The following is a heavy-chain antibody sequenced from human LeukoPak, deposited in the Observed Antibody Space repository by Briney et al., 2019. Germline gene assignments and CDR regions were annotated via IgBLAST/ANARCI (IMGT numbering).Heavy chain of an antibody. Sequence: PSETLSLTCAVYGGSFSGYYWSWIRQPPGKGLEWIGEINHSGSTNYNPSLKSRVTISVDTSKNQFSLKLSSVTAADTAVYYCARRRKSIVVVPAVYDYWGQGTLVTVSS. CDR3: ARRRKSIVVVPAVYDY. D-gene: IGHD2-2*01. V-gene: IGHV4-34*01. J-gene: IGHJ4*02. CDR1: GGSFSGYY. CDR2: INHSGST.